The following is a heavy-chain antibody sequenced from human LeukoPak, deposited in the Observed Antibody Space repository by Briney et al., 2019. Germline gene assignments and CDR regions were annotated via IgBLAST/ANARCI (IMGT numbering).Heavy chain of an antibody. CDR1: GFRLTTYG. V-gene: IGHV3-30*02. Sequence: GGSLRLSCEVSGFRLTTYGTHWVRQAPGKGLVGVAYIPFDGSDEYYVDSVKGRFSISRDNSKNTLFLQMNSLRPEDTAVYYCGQDKGVRCLKGDGAFDNWGQGTMVTVSS. CDR3: GQDKGVRCLKGDGAFDN. CDR2: IPFDGSDE. J-gene: IGHJ3*02. D-gene: IGHD2-8*01.